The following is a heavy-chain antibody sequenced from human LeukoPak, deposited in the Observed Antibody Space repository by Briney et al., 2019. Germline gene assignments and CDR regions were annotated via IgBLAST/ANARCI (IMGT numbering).Heavy chain of an antibody. V-gene: IGHV1-2*06. CDR2: INPNSGGT. J-gene: IGHJ4*02. CDR1: GYTFTGYY. CDR3: ARVGYYYSSGFSAF. Sequence: ASVKVSCKASGYTFTGYYMHWVRQAPGQGLEWMGRINPNSGGTNYAQKFQGRVPMTSDSSINTAYMELSRLRSDDTAVYYCARVGYYYSSGFSAFWGQGTLVTVSS. D-gene: IGHD3-22*01.